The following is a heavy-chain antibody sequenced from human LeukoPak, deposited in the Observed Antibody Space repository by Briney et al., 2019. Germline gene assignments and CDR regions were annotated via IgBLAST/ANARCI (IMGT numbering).Heavy chain of an antibody. D-gene: IGHD3-22*01. Sequence: GGSLRLSCAASGFTFSSCGMHWVRQAPGKGLEWVAFIRYDGSNKYYADSVKGRFTISRDNSKNTLYLQMNSLRAEDTAVYYCAKKMNYYDSIQDWGQGTLVTVSS. CDR2: IRYDGSNK. CDR1: GFTFSSCG. CDR3: AKKMNYYDSIQD. J-gene: IGHJ1*01. V-gene: IGHV3-30*02.